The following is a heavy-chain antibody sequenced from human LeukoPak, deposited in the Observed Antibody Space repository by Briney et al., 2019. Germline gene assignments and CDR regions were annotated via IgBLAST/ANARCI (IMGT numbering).Heavy chain of an antibody. Sequence: SETLSLTCTVSGGSISSYYWSWIRQPPGKGLEWIGYIYYSGSTNYNPSLKSRVTISVDTSKNQFSLKLSSATAADTAVYYCVRCRVCGSGSSSRNWFDPWGQGTLVTVSS. J-gene: IGHJ5*02. CDR2: IYYSGST. CDR1: GGSISSYY. V-gene: IGHV4-59*01. CDR3: VRCRVCGSGSSSRNWFDP. D-gene: IGHD3-10*01.